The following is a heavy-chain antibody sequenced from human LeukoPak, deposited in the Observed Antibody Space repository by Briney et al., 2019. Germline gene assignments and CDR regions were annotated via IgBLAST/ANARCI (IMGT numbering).Heavy chain of an antibody. Sequence: PSETLSLTCTVSGGSVSSGSYYWSWIRQPPGKGLEWIGYIYYSGSTNYNPSLKSRVTISVDTSKNQFSLKLSSVTAADTAVYYCARKARRTYSSSWYAWGQGTLVTVSS. CDR3: ARKARRTYSSSWYA. J-gene: IGHJ5*02. CDR2: IYYSGST. CDR1: GGSVSSGSYY. V-gene: IGHV4-61*01. D-gene: IGHD6-13*01.